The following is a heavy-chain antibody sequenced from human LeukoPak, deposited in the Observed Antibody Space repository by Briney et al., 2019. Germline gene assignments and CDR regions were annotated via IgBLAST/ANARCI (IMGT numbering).Heavy chain of an antibody. CDR2: ISAYNGNT. J-gene: IGHJ4*02. V-gene: IGHV1-18*01. CDR1: GYTFTSYG. D-gene: IGHD3-22*01. Sequence: ASVKVSCKASGYTFTSYGISWVRQAPGQGLEWMGWISAYNGNTNYAQKLQGRVTMTTDTSTSTAYMELRSLRSDDTAVYYCARSGPINYYDSSGYLGYWGQGTLVTVSS. CDR3: ARSGPINYYDSSGYLGY.